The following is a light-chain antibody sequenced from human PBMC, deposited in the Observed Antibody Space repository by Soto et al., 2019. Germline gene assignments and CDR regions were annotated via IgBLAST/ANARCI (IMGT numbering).Light chain of an antibody. Sequence: DIQMTQSPSTLSASVGDRVTITCRASQSISSWLAWYQQKPGKAPKLLIYKASSLESGVPSRFSGSGSGTEFTLTTSSLQPDDFASYYCQQYKSYAWTFGQGTKGEIK. CDR1: QSISSW. J-gene: IGKJ1*01. CDR2: KAS. V-gene: IGKV1-5*03. CDR3: QQYKSYAWT.